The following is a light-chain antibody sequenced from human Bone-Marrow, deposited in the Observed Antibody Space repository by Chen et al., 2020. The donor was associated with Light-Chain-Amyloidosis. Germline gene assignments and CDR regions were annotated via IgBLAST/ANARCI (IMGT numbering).Light chain of an antibody. CDR1: NLGSTS. CDR3: PVWDRSSDRPV. Sequence: SYVLTQPSSVSVAPGQTATIACGGNNLGSTSVPWYQQTPGQAPLLVVYDDSDRPSGIPARLYGATAGTAATLTISRVEAGDEDDYSCPVWDRSSDRPVFGGGTKLTVL. V-gene: IGLV3-21*02. CDR2: DDS. J-gene: IGLJ3*02.